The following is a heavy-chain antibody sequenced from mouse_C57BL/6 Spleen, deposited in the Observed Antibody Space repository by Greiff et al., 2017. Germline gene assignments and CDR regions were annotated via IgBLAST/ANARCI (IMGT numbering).Heavy chain of an antibody. J-gene: IGHJ1*03. CDR2: IHPPDSDT. V-gene: IGHV1-74*01. D-gene: IGHD2-4*01. Sequence: VQLQQPGAELVKPGASVKVSCKASGYTFTSYWMHWVKQRPGQGLEWIGRIHPPDSDTNYNQKFKGKATLTVDKSSSTAYMQLNSLTSEDSAVDYYAPFCDYDWYFDVWGTGTTVTVSS. CDR1: GYTFTSYW. CDR3: APFCDYDWYFDV.